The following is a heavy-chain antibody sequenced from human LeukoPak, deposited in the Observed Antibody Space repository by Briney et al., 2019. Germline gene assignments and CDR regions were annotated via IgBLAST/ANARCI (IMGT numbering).Heavy chain of an antibody. CDR2: ISYDGSNK. J-gene: IGHJ3*02. D-gene: IGHD1-26*01. Sequence: PGRSLRLSCAASGFTFSSYAMHWVRQAPGKGLEWVAVISYDGSNKYYADSVKGRFIISRDNSKNTLYLQMNSLRAEDTAVYYCARCISGSYRVGAFDIWGQGTMVTVSS. CDR1: GFTFSSYA. V-gene: IGHV3-30-3*01. CDR3: ARCISGSYRVGAFDI.